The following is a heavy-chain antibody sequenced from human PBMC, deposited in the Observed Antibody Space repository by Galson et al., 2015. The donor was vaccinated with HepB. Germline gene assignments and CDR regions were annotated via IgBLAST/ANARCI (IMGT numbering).Heavy chain of an antibody. Sequence: SLRLSCAASGFTFSSYGMHWVRQAPGKGLEWVAVIWYDGSNKYYADSVKGRFTISRDNSKNTLYLQMNSLRAEDTAVYYCAREAEYCSSTSCYGMGFDPWGQGTLVTVSS. D-gene: IGHD2-2*01. CDR3: AREAEYCSSTSCYGMGFDP. V-gene: IGHV3-33*01. CDR1: GFTFSSYG. CDR2: IWYDGSNK. J-gene: IGHJ5*02.